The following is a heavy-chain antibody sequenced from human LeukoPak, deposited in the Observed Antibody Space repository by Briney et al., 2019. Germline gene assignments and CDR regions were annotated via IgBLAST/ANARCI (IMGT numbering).Heavy chain of an antibody. Sequence: PSETLSLTCTVSGGSISSGGYCWSWIRQHPGKGLEWIGYIYYSGSTYYNPSLKSRVTISVDTSKNQFSLKLSSVTAADTAVYYCARDPGYSGYDVGSYGMDVWGQGTTVTVSS. D-gene: IGHD5-12*01. CDR2: IYYSGST. CDR1: GGSISSGGYC. J-gene: IGHJ6*02. V-gene: IGHV4-31*03. CDR3: ARDPGYSGYDVGSYGMDV.